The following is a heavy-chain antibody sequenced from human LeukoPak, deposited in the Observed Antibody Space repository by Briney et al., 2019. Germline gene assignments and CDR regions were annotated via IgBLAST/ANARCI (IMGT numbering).Heavy chain of an antibody. D-gene: IGHD3-10*01. CDR3: AGPDSGKSSLDY. CDR1: GGSISSSIYY. Sequence: PSETLSLTCTVSGGSISSSIYYWGWIRQPPWKGLEWIGSIYYSGRTYYNPSLKSRVTISVDTSKNHFSLRLSSVTAADTAVYYCAGPDSGKSSLDYWGQGTLVTVSS. V-gene: IGHV4-39*02. CDR2: IYYSGRT. J-gene: IGHJ4*02.